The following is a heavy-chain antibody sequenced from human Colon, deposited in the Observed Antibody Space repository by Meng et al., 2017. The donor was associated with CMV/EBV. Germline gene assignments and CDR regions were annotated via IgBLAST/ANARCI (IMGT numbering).Heavy chain of an antibody. J-gene: IGHJ4*02. D-gene: IGHD3-22*01. V-gene: IGHV3-33*06. CDR3: AKDKLIYYDSSGPAS. CDR1: GVTFSGYG. CDR2: IWHEGSQK. Sequence: SGVTFSGYGMHWVRQAPGKGLEWVAFIWHEGSQKYYADSVKGRFTISRDHSKNMLFLQMDSLRGEDTAVYYCAKDKLIYYDSSGPASWGQGTLVTVSS.